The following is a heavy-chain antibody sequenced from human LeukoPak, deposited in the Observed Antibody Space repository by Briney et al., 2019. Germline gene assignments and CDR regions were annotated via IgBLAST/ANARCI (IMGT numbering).Heavy chain of an antibody. D-gene: IGHD3-9*01. CDR1: GFTFSSYW. V-gene: IGHV3-74*01. J-gene: IGHJ5*02. Sequence: GSLRLSCAASGFTFSSYWMHWVRQAPGKGLVWVSRINSDGSSTSYADSVKGRFTLSRDNAKNTLYLQMNSLRAEDTAVYYCARDSPLRYFDWALYNWFDPWGQGTLVTVSS. CDR3: ARDSPLRYFDWALYNWFDP. CDR2: INSDGSST.